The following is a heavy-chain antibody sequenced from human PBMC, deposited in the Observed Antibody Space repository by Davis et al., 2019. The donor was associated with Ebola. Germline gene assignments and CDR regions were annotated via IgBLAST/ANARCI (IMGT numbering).Heavy chain of an antibody. D-gene: IGHD4-17*01. CDR3: ARGPTTVTTRNWFDP. J-gene: IGHJ5*02. CDR1: GYTFTSYG. V-gene: IGHV1-18*01. CDR2: ISAYNGNT. Sequence: ASVKVSCKASGYTFTSYGISWVRQAPGQGLEWMGWISAYNGNTNYAQKFQGRVTITADKSTSTAYMELSSLRSEDTAVYYCARGPTTVTTRNWFDPWGQGTLVTVSS.